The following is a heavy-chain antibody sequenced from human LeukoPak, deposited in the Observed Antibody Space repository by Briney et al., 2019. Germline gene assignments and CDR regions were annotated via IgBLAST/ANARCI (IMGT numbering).Heavy chain of an antibody. J-gene: IGHJ5*02. CDR3: ARDGSQAPFDP. Sequence: GGSLRLSCAASGFSFSSYSMNWVRQAPGKGLEWVSYISGGSSTIYYADSVKGRFTISRDNAKNSLYLQMNSLRAEDTAVYYCARDGSQAPFDPWGQGTLVTVSS. CDR1: GFSFSSYS. D-gene: IGHD1-14*01. V-gene: IGHV3-48*01. CDR2: ISGGSSTI.